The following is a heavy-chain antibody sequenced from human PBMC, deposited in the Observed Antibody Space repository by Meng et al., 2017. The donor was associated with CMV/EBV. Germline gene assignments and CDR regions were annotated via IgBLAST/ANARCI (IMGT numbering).Heavy chain of an antibody. CDR1: GFTFSSYA. V-gene: IGHV3-30-3*01. CDR3: ARWPAGYSSGWYGVSLAGFFDY. Sequence: GESLKISCAASGFTFSSYAMHWVRQAPGKGLEWVAVISYDGSNKYYADSVKGRFTISRDNSKNTLYLQMNSLRAEDTAVYYCARWPAGYSSGWYGVSLAGFFDYWGQGTLVTVLL. J-gene: IGHJ4*02. CDR2: ISYDGSNK. D-gene: IGHD6-19*01.